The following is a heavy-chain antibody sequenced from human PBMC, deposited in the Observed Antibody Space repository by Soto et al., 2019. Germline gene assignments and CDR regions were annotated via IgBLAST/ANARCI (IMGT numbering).Heavy chain of an antibody. D-gene: IGHD1-26*01. CDR3: AIHGLTGSYFYAFDI. CDR1: GGSISRGRCL. V-gene: IGHV4-39*01. CDR2: IKYSGTT. Sequence: TLSPTCTFSGGSISRGRCLWRWIRQPPGKGLEWIASIKYSGTTFYNPSLKSRVTLSMDTSKNQFALKLSSVTAAETAVYFCAIHGLTGSYFYAFDIWFQSTFVT. J-gene: IGHJ3*02.